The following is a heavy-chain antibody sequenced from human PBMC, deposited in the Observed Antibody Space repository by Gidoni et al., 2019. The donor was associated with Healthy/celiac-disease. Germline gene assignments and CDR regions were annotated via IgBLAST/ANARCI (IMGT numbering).Heavy chain of an antibody. CDR3: AKVRSSIFGVVIRAFDY. D-gene: IGHD3-3*01. J-gene: IGHJ4*02. Sequence: EVQLLESGGGLVQPGGSLRLSCAASGFTFSSYAMSWVRQAPGTGLEWVSAISGSGGSTYYADSVKGRFTISRDNSKNTLYLQMNSLRAEDTAVYYCAKVRSSIFGVVIRAFDYWGQGTLVTVSS. V-gene: IGHV3-23*01. CDR2: ISGSGGST. CDR1: GFTFSSYA.